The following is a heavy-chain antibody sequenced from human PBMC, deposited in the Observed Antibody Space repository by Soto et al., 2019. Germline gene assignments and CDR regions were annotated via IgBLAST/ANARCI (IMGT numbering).Heavy chain of an antibody. V-gene: IGHV1-3*01. CDR3: ARTLVGARGEILYHGMDV. D-gene: IGHD1-26*01. J-gene: IGHJ6*01. CDR2: INAGNGDT. CDR1: AYTFTSYA. Sequence: QAQLVQSGTEVKKPGASVKVSCLASAYTFTSYAIHWVRQAPGQRLEWMGWINAGNGDTKYSQKFQARVTITRDTSASTAYTELSGLTSGDTAVYYCARTLVGARGEILYHGMDVWGQGTTVTVSS.